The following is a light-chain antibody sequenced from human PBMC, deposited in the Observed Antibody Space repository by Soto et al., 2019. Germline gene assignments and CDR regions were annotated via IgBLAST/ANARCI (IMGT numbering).Light chain of an antibody. CDR1: SSNIGSNY. Sequence: QSVLTQPPSASGTPGQRVTISCSGSSSNIGSNYVYWYQQLPGTAPKLLIYRNNQRPSGVPDRFSGSKSGTSASLAISGIRSEDEADYYCAAWDDSLSGHVVFGGGTKRTVL. V-gene: IGLV1-47*01. J-gene: IGLJ2*01. CDR3: AAWDDSLSGHVV. CDR2: RNN.